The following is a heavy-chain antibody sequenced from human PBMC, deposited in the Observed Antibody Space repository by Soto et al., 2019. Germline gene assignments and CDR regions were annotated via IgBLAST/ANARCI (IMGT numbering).Heavy chain of an antibody. CDR3: AREIFGVIISGGRDAFDI. D-gene: IGHD3-3*01. V-gene: IGHV1-69*13. CDR1: GGTFSTYA. J-gene: IGHJ3*02. Sequence: SVKVSCXGSGGTFSTYAIRLVRQAPGQGLEWMGGIIPIFGTAKYAQKFQGRVTITADESTSTAYMELSSLRSEDTAVYYCAREIFGVIISGGRDAFDIWGQGTMVTVSS. CDR2: IIPIFGTA.